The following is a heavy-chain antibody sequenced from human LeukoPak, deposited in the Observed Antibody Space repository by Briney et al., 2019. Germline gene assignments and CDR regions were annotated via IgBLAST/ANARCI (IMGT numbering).Heavy chain of an antibody. CDR1: GGTFSSYA. Sequence: ASVKVSCKASGGTFSSYAISWVRQAPGQGLEWMGWMNPNSGNTGYAQKFQGRVTMTRDTSISTAYMELSRLRSDDTAVYYCARDPFYAYYYDSSGYYPPFDYWGQGTLVTVSS. J-gene: IGHJ4*02. V-gene: IGHV1-8*02. D-gene: IGHD3-22*01. CDR3: ARDPFYAYYYDSSGYYPPFDY. CDR2: MNPNSGNT.